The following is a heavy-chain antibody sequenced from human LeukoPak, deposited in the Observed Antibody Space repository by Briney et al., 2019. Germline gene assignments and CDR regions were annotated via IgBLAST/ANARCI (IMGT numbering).Heavy chain of an antibody. CDR3: ARAPGWLPFDF. J-gene: IGHJ4*02. V-gene: IGHV3-48*03. D-gene: IGHD5-24*01. CDR2: ISSSGSTI. CDR1: GFTFSSYE. Sequence: GGSLRLSCAASGFTFSSYEMNWVRQAPGKGLEWISYISSSGSTIYYADSVKGRFTISRDNAKNSLYLQMNSLGAEDTAVYYCARAPGWLPFDFWGQGTLVTVSS.